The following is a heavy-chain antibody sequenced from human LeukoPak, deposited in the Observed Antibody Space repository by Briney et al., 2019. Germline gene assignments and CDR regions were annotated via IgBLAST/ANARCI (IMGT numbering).Heavy chain of an antibody. V-gene: IGHV4-59*01. CDR2: IYYSGST. D-gene: IGHD3-16*01. CDR1: GGSISSYY. CDR3: AREAWGRSDY. Sequence: SETLSLTCTVSGGSISSYYWSWIRQPPGKGLEWIGYIYYSGSTNYNPSLKSRVTISVDTSKNQFSLKLSSATAADTAVYYCAREAWGRSDYWGQGTLVTVSS. J-gene: IGHJ4*02.